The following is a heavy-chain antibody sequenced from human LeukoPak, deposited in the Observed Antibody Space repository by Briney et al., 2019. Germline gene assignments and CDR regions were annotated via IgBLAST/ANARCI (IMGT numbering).Heavy chain of an antibody. CDR3: AKDLEIVGATSLFDY. Sequence: GGSLRLSCAASGFTFSSYAMHWVRQAPGKGLEWVAVISYDGSNKYYADSVKGRFTISRDNSKNTLYLQMNSLRAEDTAVYYCAKDLEIVGATSLFDYWGQGTLVTVSS. D-gene: IGHD1-26*01. V-gene: IGHV3-30-3*01. J-gene: IGHJ4*02. CDR1: GFTFSSYA. CDR2: ISYDGSNK.